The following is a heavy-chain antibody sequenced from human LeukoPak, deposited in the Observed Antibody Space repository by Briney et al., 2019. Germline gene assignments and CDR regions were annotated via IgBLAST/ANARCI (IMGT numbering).Heavy chain of an antibody. D-gene: IGHD6-19*01. J-gene: IGHJ6*02. CDR1: GFTFSSYW. CDR3: ARAKGSYRGVAGPLGMDV. V-gene: IGHV3-7*03. Sequence: GGSLRLSCAASGFTFSSYWMSWVRQAPGKGLEWVANIKQDGSEKYYVDSVKGRFTISRDNAKNSLYLQMNSLRAEDTAVYYCARAKGSYRGVAGPLGMDVWGQGTTVAVSS. CDR2: IKQDGSEK.